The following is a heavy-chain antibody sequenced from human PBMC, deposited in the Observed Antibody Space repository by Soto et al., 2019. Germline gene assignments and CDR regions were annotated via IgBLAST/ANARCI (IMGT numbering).Heavy chain of an antibody. CDR1: GYSFTSYW. J-gene: IGHJ3*02. D-gene: IGHD3-16*01. V-gene: IGHV5-10-1*03. Sequence: EVQLVQSGAEVKKPGESLRISCKGSGYSFTSYWISWVRQMPGKGLEWMGRIDPSDSYTNYSPSFQGHVTISADKSISTAYLQWSSLKASDTAMYYCARHGGDGYNHLGGPRAAFDIWGQGTMVTVSS. CDR2: IDPSDSYT. CDR3: ARHGGDGYNHLGGPRAAFDI.